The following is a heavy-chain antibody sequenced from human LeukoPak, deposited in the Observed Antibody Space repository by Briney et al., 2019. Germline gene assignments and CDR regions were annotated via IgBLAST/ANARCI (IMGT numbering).Heavy chain of an antibody. CDR3: ARGDFWSGYVDY. J-gene: IGHJ4*02. CDR1: GGSISSGSYY. V-gene: IGHV4-61*02. D-gene: IGHD3-3*01. CDR2: IYTSGST. Sequence: SETLSLTCTVSGGSISSGSYYWSWIRQPAGKGLEWIGRIYTSGSTNYNPSLKSRVTISVDTSKNQFSLKLSSVTAADTAVYCCARGDFWSGYVDYWGQGTLVTVSS.